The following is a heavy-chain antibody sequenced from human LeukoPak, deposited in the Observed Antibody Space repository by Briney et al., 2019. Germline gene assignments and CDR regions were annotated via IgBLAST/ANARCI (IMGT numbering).Heavy chain of an antibody. V-gene: IGHV3-20*04. CDR3: ARAYGKWNDVYFYAFDL. J-gene: IGHJ3*01. CDR1: GCTFSSYG. CDR2: INWNGRSI. Sequence: PGGSLRLSCAASGCTFSSYGMSWVRQAPGKGLEWVSGINWNGRSIGYADSVKGRFTVSRDNAKSSLYLQMNSLRAEDTALYYCARAYGKWNDVYFYAFDLWGQGTMVTVSS. D-gene: IGHD1-20*01.